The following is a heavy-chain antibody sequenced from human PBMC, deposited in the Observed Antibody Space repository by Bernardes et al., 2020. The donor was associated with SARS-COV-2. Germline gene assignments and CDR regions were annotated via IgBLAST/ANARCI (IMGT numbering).Heavy chain of an antibody. Sequence: GSLRLSCAASGFNFRSYSMHWVRQAPGKGLEWVSGISLDGSKTYYADSVKGRFAISRDNSKNTLYLQMDTLKFDDMAIYFCLRGYLLLAPTGFDYCGQGTLVTVSS. V-gene: IGHV3-30*09. D-gene: IGHD3-22*01. CDR1: GFNFRSYS. CDR3: LRGYLLLAPTGFDY. CDR2: ISLDGSKT. J-gene: IGHJ4*02.